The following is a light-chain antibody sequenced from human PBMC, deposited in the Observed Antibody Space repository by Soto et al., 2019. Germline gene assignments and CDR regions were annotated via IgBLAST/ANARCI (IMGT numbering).Light chain of an antibody. Sequence: DIQLTQSPSFLSASVGDRVTITCRASQCISNFLAWYQQKPGKAPKLLIFAASSLQSGVPSRFSGSGSGTEFTLTITSLQPEDFATYCCQQFHSYPRTCGQGTNVEI. V-gene: IGKV1-9*01. CDR1: QCISNF. CDR3: QQFHSYPRT. CDR2: AAS. J-gene: IGKJ1*01.